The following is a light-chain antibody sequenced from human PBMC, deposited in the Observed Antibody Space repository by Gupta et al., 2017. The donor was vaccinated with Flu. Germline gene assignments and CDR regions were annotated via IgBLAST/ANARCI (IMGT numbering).Light chain of an antibody. V-gene: IGKV1-39*01. Sequence: DIQMTQSPSPLSASVGDRVTITCRASQSISSFLNWYQQKPGKAPKLLIYAASILQSGVPSRFSGSGSRTDFTLTISSLQPEDFASYFCQQSYSTPPNSFGQGTKLEIK. CDR2: AAS. CDR1: QSISSF. CDR3: QQSYSTPPNS. J-gene: IGKJ2*03.